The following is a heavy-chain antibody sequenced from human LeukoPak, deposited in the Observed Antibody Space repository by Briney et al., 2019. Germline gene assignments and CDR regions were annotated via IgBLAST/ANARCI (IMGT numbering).Heavy chain of an antibody. Sequence: TGGSLRLSCAASGFTFSSYGMHWVRQAPGKGLEGVAFIRYDGSNKYYADSVKGRFTISRDNSKNTLYLEMNSLRAEDTAVYYCANLHKVGEWEKEVAFDIWGQGTMVTVSS. V-gene: IGHV3-30*02. D-gene: IGHD3-16*01. CDR1: GFTFSSYG. CDR2: IRYDGSNK. CDR3: ANLHKVGEWEKEVAFDI. J-gene: IGHJ3*02.